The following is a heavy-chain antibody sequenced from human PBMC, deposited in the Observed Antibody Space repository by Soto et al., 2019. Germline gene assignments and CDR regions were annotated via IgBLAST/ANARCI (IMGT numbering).Heavy chain of an antibody. D-gene: IGHD6-19*01. CDR2: ISAYNGKT. CDR1: GYPFTSYG. CDR3: ARERLIAVTGLLHY. J-gene: IGHJ4*02. Sequence: QVQLVQSGAEVKKPGASVKVSCKTSGYPFTSYGINWVRQAPGQGPEWMGWISAYNGKTSYTQKFQGRVTMTTDTSTSTAYMERRSMRSEDAAVYYCARERLIAVTGLLHYWGQGTLVTVSS. V-gene: IGHV1-18*01.